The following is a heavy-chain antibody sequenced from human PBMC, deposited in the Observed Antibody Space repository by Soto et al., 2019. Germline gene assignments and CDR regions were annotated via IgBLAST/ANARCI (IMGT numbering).Heavy chain of an antibody. CDR1: GFTFSSYS. V-gene: IGHV3-48*01. Sequence: GGSLRLCCAASGFTFSSYSMNWVRQAPGKGLEWVSYISSSSSTIYYADSVKGRFTISRDNAKNSLYLQMNSLRAEDTAVYYCARDRIAARPGWFDPWGQGTLVTVSS. D-gene: IGHD6-6*01. J-gene: IGHJ5*02. CDR3: ARDRIAARPGWFDP. CDR2: ISSSSSTI.